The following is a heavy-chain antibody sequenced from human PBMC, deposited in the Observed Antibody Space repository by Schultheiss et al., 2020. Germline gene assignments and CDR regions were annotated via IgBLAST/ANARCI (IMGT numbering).Heavy chain of an antibody. D-gene: IGHD3-22*01. CDR1: GFTFSSYG. J-gene: IGHJ3*02. V-gene: IGHV3-30*03. CDR2: ISYDGSNK. CDR3: ARAKYYYDSSGYWQLGAFDI. Sequence: GGSLRLSCAASGFTFSSYGMHWVRQAPGKGLEWVAVISYDGSNKYYADSVKGRFTISRDNAKNSLYLQMNSLRAGDTAVYYCARAKYYYDSSGYWQLGAFDIWGQGTMVTVSS.